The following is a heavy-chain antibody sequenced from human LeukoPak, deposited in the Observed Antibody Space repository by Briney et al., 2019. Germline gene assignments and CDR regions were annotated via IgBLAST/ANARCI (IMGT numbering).Heavy chain of an antibody. CDR3: TRTPWYGENSIDY. CDR2: IRSKAYGCTT. V-gene: IGHV3-49*04. J-gene: IGHJ4*02. Sequence: GRCLRHAFTASGFHLGYHSMSSVRQAPGKGLEWVGFIRSKAYGCTTEYAASVKGKFTISRDDSKSIAYLQMNSLKTEDTAVYYCTRTPWYGENSIDYWSQGTLVTVSS. CDR1: GFHLGYHS. D-gene: IGHD4/OR15-4a*01.